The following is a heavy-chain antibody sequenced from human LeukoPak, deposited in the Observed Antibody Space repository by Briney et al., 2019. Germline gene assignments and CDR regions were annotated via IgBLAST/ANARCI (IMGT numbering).Heavy chain of an antibody. D-gene: IGHD3-22*01. CDR3: ARSRGAWYMDY. CDR1: GFTFSAYW. Sequence: GGSLRLSCAASGFTFSAYWMSWVRQAPGKGLEWVANIKQDGSETYYVDPVKGRFTISRDNAKNSLYLQMNSLRAEDTAVYYCARSRGAWYMDYWGQGTLVTVSS. V-gene: IGHV3-7*05. J-gene: IGHJ4*02. CDR2: IKQDGSET.